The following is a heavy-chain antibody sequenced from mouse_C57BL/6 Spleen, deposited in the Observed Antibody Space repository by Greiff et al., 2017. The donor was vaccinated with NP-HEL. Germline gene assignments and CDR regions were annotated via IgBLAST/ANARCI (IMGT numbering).Heavy chain of an antibody. CDR2: ILPGSGST. Sequence: QVQLQQSGAELMKPGASVKLSCKATGYTFTGYWIEWVKQRPGHGLEWIGEILPGSGSTNYNEKFKGKATFTADTSSNTAYMQLSSLTTEDSAIYYCARAKRENYYYDEGHYYAMDYWGQGTSVTVSS. J-gene: IGHJ4*01. V-gene: IGHV1-9*01. CDR3: ARAKRENYYYDEGHYYAMDY. D-gene: IGHD2-4*01. CDR1: GYTFTGYW.